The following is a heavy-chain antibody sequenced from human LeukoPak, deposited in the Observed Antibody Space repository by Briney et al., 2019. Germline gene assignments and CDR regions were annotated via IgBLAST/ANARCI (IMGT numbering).Heavy chain of an antibody. CDR3: AKGNIVVVVAASGEYDY. D-gene: IGHD2-15*01. CDR2: ISGSGGST. V-gene: IGHV3-23*01. CDR1: GFTFSSYA. J-gene: IGHJ4*02. Sequence: GGTLRLSCAASGFTFSSYAMSWVRQAPGKGLEWVSAISGSGGSTYYADSVKRRFTISRDNSKNTLYLQMNSLRAEDTAVYYCAKGNIVVVVAASGEYDYWGQGTLVTVSS.